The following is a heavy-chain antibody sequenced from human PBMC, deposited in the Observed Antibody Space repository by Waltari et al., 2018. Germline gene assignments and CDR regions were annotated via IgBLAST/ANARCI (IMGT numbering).Heavy chain of an antibody. CDR3: ALDTGALWMDV. J-gene: IGHJ6*02. CDR1: EYTFTSSY. V-gene: IGHV1-46*01. Sequence: QVQLVQSGAEVKKPGASVKISCKTSEYTFTSSYIHWVRQAPGKGLEWRGIINPSGGSTIYAQKVQGRVTMTRETSTSTVYMELSRLRSEDTAVYYCALDTGALWMDVWGQGTTVTVSS. CDR2: INPSGGST. D-gene: IGHD2-21*01.